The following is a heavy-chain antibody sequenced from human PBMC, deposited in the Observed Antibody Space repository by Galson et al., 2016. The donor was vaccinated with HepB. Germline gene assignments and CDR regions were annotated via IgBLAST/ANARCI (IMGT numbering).Heavy chain of an antibody. J-gene: IGHJ4*02. CDR2: ISGDGGKT. Sequence: SLRLSCAGSGFTFTDAWMSWVRQAPGKGPEWVSSISGDGGKTYYADSVKGRFTISRDNAANSLYLRMNSLRDEDTAVYYCARVGREDYGGKTFGYDYWGQGTLVTVSS. D-gene: IGHD4-23*01. V-gene: IGHV3-11*04. CDR1: GFTFTDAW. CDR3: ARVGREDYGGKTFGYDY.